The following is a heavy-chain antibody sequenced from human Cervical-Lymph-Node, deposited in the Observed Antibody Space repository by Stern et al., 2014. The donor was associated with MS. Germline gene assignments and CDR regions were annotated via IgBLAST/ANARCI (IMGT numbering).Heavy chain of an antibody. CDR2: IFPGGSDI. Sequence: VQLGQSGPEVKRPGESLKISCQASGYTFTSYWIGWVRQMPGKGLEWIAIIFPGGSDIRYSPSFQGQVTISADKSSSTAYLQWNNRKASDTAIYYCARQRYFDYWGQGTLVTVSS. CDR3: ARQRYFDY. J-gene: IGHJ4*02. V-gene: IGHV5-51*01. CDR1: GYTFTSYW.